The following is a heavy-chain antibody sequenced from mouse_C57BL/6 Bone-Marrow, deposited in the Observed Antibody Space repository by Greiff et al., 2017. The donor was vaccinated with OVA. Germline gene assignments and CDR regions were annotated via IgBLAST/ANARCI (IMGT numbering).Heavy chain of an antibody. Sequence: QVQLKQSGAELARPGASVKLSCKASGYTFTSYGISWVKQRTGQGLEWIGEIYPRSGNTYYNEKFKGKATLTADKSSSTAYMELRSLTSEDSAVYFCARRRTGPFDYWGQGTTLTVSS. D-gene: IGHD4-1*01. CDR2: IYPRSGNT. V-gene: IGHV1-81*01. CDR1: GYTFTSYG. CDR3: ARRRTGPFDY. J-gene: IGHJ2*01.